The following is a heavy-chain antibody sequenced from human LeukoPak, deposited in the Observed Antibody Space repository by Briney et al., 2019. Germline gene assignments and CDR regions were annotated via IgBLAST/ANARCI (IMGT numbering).Heavy chain of an antibody. D-gene: IGHD4-17*01. V-gene: IGHV3-21*01. Sequence: PGGSLRLSCAASGFTFSSYSMNWVRQAPGKGLEWVPSISSSSSYIYYADSVKGRFTISRDNAKNSLYLQMNSLRAEDTAVYYCARDHTKLTTVTYFDHWGQGALVTVSS. J-gene: IGHJ4*02. CDR1: GFTFSSYS. CDR3: ARDHTKLTTVTYFDH. CDR2: ISSSSSYI.